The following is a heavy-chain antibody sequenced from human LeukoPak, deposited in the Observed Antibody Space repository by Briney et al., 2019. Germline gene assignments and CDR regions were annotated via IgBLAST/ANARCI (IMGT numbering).Heavy chain of an antibody. CDR1: GFTFSDYY. V-gene: IGHV3-11*04. Sequence: GGSLRLSCAASGFTFSDYYMGWIRQAPGKGLEWVSYVSSESTTIYYADSVKGQFTVSRDNGKNSLFLEMNSLRAEDTAVYYCAREKYSSSWKDAFDIWGQGTMVTVSA. CDR2: VSSESTTI. J-gene: IGHJ3*02. CDR3: AREKYSSSWKDAFDI. D-gene: IGHD6-13*01.